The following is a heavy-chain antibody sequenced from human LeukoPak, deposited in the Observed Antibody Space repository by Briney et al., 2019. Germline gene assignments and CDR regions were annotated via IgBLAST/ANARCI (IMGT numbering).Heavy chain of an antibody. Sequence: SETLSLTCTVSGGSISSNYWSWIRQPPGKGLEWIGYIYYSGRTYYNPSLKSRITISVDTSKNQFSLKLSSVTAADTAVYYCARGFYSPHYWGQGTLVSVSS. CDR3: ARGFYSPHY. CDR1: GGSISSNY. J-gene: IGHJ4*02. V-gene: IGHV4-59*01. CDR2: IYYSGRT. D-gene: IGHD4-11*01.